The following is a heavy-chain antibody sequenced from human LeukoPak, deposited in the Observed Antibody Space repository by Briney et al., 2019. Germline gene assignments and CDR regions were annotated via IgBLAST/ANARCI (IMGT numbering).Heavy chain of an antibody. CDR2: INPTGDST. J-gene: IGHJ3*02. Sequence: ASVKVSCKASGYTSSSYYMHWVRQAPGQGLEWMGIINPTGDSTRYAQKFQGRVTITRDMSTTTLYVELSGLRSEDTAVYYCAREVAVGNGALDIWGQGTMVTVSS. CDR1: GYTSSSYY. V-gene: IGHV1-46*01. D-gene: IGHD1-26*01. CDR3: AREVAVGNGALDI.